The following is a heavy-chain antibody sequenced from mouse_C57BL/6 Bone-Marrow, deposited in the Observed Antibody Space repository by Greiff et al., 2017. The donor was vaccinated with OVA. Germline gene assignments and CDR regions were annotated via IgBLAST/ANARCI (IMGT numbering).Heavy chain of an antibody. D-gene: IGHD2-5*01. CDR3: ARRSNLLGDY. CDR2: INPYNGGT. Sequence: VQLQQSGPVLVKPGASVKMSCKASGYTFTDYYMNWVKQSHGKSLEWIGVINPYNGGTSYNQKFKGKATLTVDKSSSTAYMELNSLTSEDSAVYYCARRSNLLGDYWGQGTSVTVSS. J-gene: IGHJ4*01. V-gene: IGHV1-19*01. CDR1: GYTFTDYY.